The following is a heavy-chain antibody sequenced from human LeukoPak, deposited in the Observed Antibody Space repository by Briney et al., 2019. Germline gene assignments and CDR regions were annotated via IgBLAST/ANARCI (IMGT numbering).Heavy chain of an antibody. V-gene: IGHV1-2*02. CDR3: ARDFGGDWFDP. Sequence: ASVKVSCKASGYTFTSYDINWVRQATGQGLEWMGWINPNSGGTNYAQKFQGRVTMTRDTSISTAYMELSRLRSDDTAVYYCARDFGGDWFDPWGQGTLVTASS. CDR2: INPNSGGT. CDR1: GYTFTSYD. J-gene: IGHJ5*02. D-gene: IGHD3-10*01.